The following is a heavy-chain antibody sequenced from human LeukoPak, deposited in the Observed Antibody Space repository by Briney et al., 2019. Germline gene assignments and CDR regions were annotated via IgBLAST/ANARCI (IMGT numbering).Heavy chain of an antibody. CDR1: GFTFSSYE. J-gene: IGHJ4*02. V-gene: IGHV3-48*03. Sequence: GGSLRLSCAASGFTFSSYEMNWVRQAPGKGLEWVSYISSSVSTIYYADSVKGRFTISRDNAKNSLYLQMNSLRAEDTAVYYCARRLGGYGYWGQGTLVTVSS. CDR2: ISSSVSTI. D-gene: IGHD5-12*01. CDR3: ARRLGGYGY.